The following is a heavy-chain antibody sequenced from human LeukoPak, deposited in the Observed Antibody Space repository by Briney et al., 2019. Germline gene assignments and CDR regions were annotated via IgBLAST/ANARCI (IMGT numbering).Heavy chain of an antibody. J-gene: IGHJ4*02. CDR2: INHSGST. Sequence: SGGSLRLSCAASGFTFSSYWMSWIRQPPGKGLEWIGEINHSGSTNYNPSLKSRVTISVDTSKNQFSLKLSSVTAADTAVYYCARGRRSTMIVVANGPLAYWGQGTLVTVSS. V-gene: IGHV4-34*01. CDR1: GFTFSSYW. D-gene: IGHD3-22*01. CDR3: ARGRRSTMIVVANGPLAY.